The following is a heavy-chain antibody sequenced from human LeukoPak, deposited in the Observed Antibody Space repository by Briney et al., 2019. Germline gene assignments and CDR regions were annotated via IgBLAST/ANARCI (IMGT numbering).Heavy chain of an antibody. Sequence: ASVKVSCKASGYTFTSYGISWVRQAPGQGLEWMGWISAYNGNTNCAQKLQGRVTMTTDTSTSTAYMELRSLRSDDTAVYYCARANVGSSGRWGFDYWGQGTLVTVSS. V-gene: IGHV1-18*01. CDR3: ARANVGSSGRWGFDY. CDR2: ISAYNGNT. J-gene: IGHJ4*02. CDR1: GYTFTSYG. D-gene: IGHD6-19*01.